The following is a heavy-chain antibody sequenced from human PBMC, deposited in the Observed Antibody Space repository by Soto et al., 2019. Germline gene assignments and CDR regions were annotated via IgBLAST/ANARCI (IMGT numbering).Heavy chain of an antibody. CDR2: INHSGST. D-gene: IGHD3-3*01. Sequence: SETLSLTCAVYGGSFSGYYWSWIRQPPGKGLEWIGEINHSGSTNYNPSLKSRVTISVDTSKNQFSLKLSSVTAADTAVYYCARLTIFGVAPPPYYMDVCGKGTTVTVSS. CDR1: GGSFSGYY. CDR3: ARLTIFGVAPPPYYMDV. J-gene: IGHJ6*03. V-gene: IGHV4-34*01.